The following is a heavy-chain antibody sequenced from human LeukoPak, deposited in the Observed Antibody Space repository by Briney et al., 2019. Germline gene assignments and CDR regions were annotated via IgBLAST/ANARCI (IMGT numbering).Heavy chain of an antibody. CDR1: GYTFTSYG. J-gene: IGHJ6*02. Sequence: ASVKVSCKASGYTFTSYGISWVRQAPGQGLEWMGWISAYNGNTNYAQKLQGRVTMTTDTSTSTAYMELRSLRSDDTAVYYCARGPNSGYDYYYYGMDVWGQGTTVTVSS. V-gene: IGHV1-18*01. D-gene: IGHD5-12*01. CDR3: ARGPNSGYDYYYYGMDV. CDR2: ISAYNGNT.